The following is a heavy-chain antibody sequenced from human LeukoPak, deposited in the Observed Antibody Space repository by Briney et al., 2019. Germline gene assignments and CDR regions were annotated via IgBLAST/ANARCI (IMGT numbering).Heavy chain of an antibody. D-gene: IGHD2-15*01. Sequence: PGGSLRLSCAASGFTFSSYGMHWVRQAPGKGLEWVSAISNNGGYTYYADSVQGRFTISRDNSKSTLCLQMNGLRAEDTAVYYCAKQLGYCSDGSCYFPYWGQGTLVTVSS. CDR3: AKQLGYCSDGSCYFPY. J-gene: IGHJ4*02. V-gene: IGHV3-23*01. CDR2: ISNNGGYT. CDR1: GFTFSSYG.